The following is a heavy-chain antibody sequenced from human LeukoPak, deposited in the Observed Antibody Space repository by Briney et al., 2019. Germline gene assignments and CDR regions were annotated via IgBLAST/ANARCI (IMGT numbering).Heavy chain of an antibody. V-gene: IGHV3-23*01. Sequence: GGSLTLSCAASGLTLSDYAMDWVRQAPGRGLEWVSAVSPRSDGPYYADSVRGRFFASRDNSRNTLFLHLNNLRADDTAVYYCAVDCSVPMCYAQSAFDVWGQGTLVTVSS. CDR2: VSPRSDGP. J-gene: IGHJ3*01. CDR3: AVDCSVPMCYAQSAFDV. D-gene: IGHD2-2*01. CDR1: GLTLSDYA.